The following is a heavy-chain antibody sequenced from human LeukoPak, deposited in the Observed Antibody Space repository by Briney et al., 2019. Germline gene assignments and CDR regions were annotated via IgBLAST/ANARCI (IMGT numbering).Heavy chain of an antibody. CDR2: ISSSSSYI. CDR1: GFTFSSYS. J-gene: IGHJ4*02. V-gene: IGHV3-21*01. D-gene: IGHD6-13*01. Sequence: GGSLRLSCAASGFTFSSYSMNWVRQAPGKGLDWVSSISSSSSYIYYADSVKGRFTISRDNAKNSLYLQMNSLRAEDTAVYYCARGIAAAGTNYWGQGTLVTVSS. CDR3: ARGIAAAGTNY.